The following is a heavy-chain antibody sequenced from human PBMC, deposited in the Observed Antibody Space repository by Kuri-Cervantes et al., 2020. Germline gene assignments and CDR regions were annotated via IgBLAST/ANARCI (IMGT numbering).Heavy chain of an antibody. D-gene: IGHD3-3*01. J-gene: IGHJ6*03. Sequence: SLKISCAASGFSFNDYAMQWARQRPGRGLEWVSGISWSGATVGYADSVKGRFTISRDNAKKSLYLQMNSLRAEDTALYYCARDWSMEVWGEGTTVTVSS. CDR2: ISWSGATV. CDR1: GFSFNDYA. V-gene: IGHV3-9*01. CDR3: ARDWSMEV.